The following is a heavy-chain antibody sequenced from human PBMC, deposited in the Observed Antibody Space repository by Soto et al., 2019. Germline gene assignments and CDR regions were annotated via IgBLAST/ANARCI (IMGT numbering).Heavy chain of an antibody. D-gene: IGHD6-13*01. CDR1: GFTFSSYA. V-gene: IGHV3-30-3*01. J-gene: IGHJ4*02. Sequence: GGSLRLSCAASGFTFSSYAMHWVRQAPGKGLEWVAVISYDGSNKHYADSVKGRFTISRDNSKNTLYLQMNSLRAEDTAVYYCARDPRVGTYYFDYWGQGTLVTVSS. CDR2: ISYDGSNK. CDR3: ARDPRVGTYYFDY.